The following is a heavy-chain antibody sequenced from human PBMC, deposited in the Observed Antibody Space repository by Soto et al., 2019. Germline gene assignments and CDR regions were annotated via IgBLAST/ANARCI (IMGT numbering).Heavy chain of an antibody. CDR3: ARALPVQLGRRASYYYGMDV. Sequence: SETLSLTCTVSGGSISSYYWGWIRQPDGKGLEWIGRIYTSGRTNYNPSLKSRVTMSVDTSKNQFSLKLSSVTAADTAVYYCARALPVQLGRRASYYYGMDVWSQWTTVTVS. CDR2: IYTSGRT. CDR1: GGSISSYY. J-gene: IGHJ6*02. D-gene: IGHD1-1*01. V-gene: IGHV4-4*07.